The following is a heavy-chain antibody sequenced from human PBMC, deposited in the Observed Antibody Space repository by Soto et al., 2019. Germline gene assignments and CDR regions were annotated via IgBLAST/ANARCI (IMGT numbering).Heavy chain of an antibody. CDR1: GFTFSAYG. CDR2: VWYDGSHQ. CDR3: VRDRRETGKDGMDV. Sequence: QVQLVESGGGVVQPGRSLRLSCEASGFTFSAYGMHWVRQAPGKGLEWVAVVWYDGSHQNYADSVKGRFTISRENYKNTLYLQMISLRVDDTAIYYCVRDRRETGKDGMDVWGQGTTVTVSS. V-gene: IGHV3-33*01. J-gene: IGHJ6*02.